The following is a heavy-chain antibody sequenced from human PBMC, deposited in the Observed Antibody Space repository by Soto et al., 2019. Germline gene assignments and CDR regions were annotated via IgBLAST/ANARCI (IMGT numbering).Heavy chain of an antibody. CDR3: ARHVGEMTTMTPRWFDS. CDR1: GCSFNNYW. CDR2: IYPGDSDT. V-gene: IGHV5-51*01. D-gene: IGHD4-17*01. Sequence: GESLKISCKASGCSFNNYWIGWVRQMSGKGLEWMGIIYPGDSDTRYSPSLQGQVTISADKSISTAYLQWSGLKASDTDIDYCARHVGEMTTMTPRWFDSWGQGTQVTVSS. J-gene: IGHJ5*01.